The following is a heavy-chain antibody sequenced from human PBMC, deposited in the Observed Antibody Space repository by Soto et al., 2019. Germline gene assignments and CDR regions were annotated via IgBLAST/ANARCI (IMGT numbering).Heavy chain of an antibody. Sequence: PGGSLRLSCAASGFTFNSYGMHWVRQAPGKGLEWVAVIWYDGSNKYYADSVKGRFTISRDNSKNTLYLQMNSLRAEDTAVYYCPRPIVAVKGDISNWFDTWGQGTQVTVAS. CDR1: GFTFNSYG. CDR3: PRPIVAVKGDISNWFDT. CDR2: IWYDGSNK. J-gene: IGHJ5*02. D-gene: IGHD2-2*01. V-gene: IGHV3-33*01.